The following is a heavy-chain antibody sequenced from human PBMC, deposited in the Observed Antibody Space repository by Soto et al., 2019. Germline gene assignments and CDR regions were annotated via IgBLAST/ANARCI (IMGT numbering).Heavy chain of an antibody. CDR1: GFTFSSYA. J-gene: IGHJ6*02. D-gene: IGHD3-10*01. CDR3: AGGNRVGSGSPARYSFSGLDV. CDR2: VSAGGDMT. V-gene: IGHV3-23*01. Sequence: DVRLLESGGHLVQPGGSLRLSCAASGFTFSSYAMSWVCQAPGQGLEWVSSVSAGGDMTYYSDSVKGRFTISRDNSNNAVILQMNSLRIEDTALYYCAGGNRVGSGSPARYSFSGLDVWGQGAKVTVS.